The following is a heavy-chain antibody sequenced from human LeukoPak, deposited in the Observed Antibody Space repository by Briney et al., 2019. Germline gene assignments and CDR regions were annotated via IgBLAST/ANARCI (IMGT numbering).Heavy chain of an antibody. Sequence: GGSLRLSCAASGFTFSDYYMSWIRQAPGKGLEWVSYISSSGSTIYYADSVKGRFTISRDNAKNTLYLQMNSLRAEDTAVYYCARDLLWFGELVDYWGQGTLVTVSS. J-gene: IGHJ4*02. D-gene: IGHD3-10*01. V-gene: IGHV3-11*04. CDR2: ISSSGSTI. CDR3: ARDLLWFGELVDY. CDR1: GFTFSDYY.